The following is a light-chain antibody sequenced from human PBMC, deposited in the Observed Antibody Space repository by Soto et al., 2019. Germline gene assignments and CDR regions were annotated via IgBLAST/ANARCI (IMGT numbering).Light chain of an antibody. CDR2: DAS. Sequence: DIQMTQSPSSLSASVGNRVTITCQASQDIATYLNWYQQKPGKAPNLLIYDASNLETGDPSRFSGGGSGTHFTFTISNLQPEDIATYYCQQYDNLPPTWTFGQGTKVEIE. J-gene: IGKJ1*01. V-gene: IGKV1-33*01. CDR1: QDIATY. CDR3: QQYDNLPPTWT.